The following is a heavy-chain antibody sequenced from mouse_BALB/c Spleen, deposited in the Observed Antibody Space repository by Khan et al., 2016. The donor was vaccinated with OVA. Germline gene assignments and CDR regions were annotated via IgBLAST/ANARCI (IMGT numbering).Heavy chain of an antibody. Sequence: EVQLQESGPSLVKPSQTLSLTCSVTGDSITSGCWNWIRKFPGNKLEYMGYIIYTGYTYYNPSLKSRISITRHTSKNHYYLQLNSVTEEDTSTYYCARSTYRYAFVYWGQGTLVTVSA. CDR3: ARSTYRYAFVY. CDR2: IIYTGYT. V-gene: IGHV3-8*02. J-gene: IGHJ3*01. CDR1: GDSITSGC. D-gene: IGHD2-14*01.